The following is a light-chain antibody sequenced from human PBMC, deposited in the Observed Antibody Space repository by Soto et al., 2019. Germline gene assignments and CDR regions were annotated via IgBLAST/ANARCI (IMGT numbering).Light chain of an antibody. Sequence: EIVLTQSTGTLSLSPGERATLSCRASQSVSSSFLAWYQQKPGQAPRLLIYGASSRATGIPDRCSGSGSGTDFTLTIIRLEAEDVAVYYCHQYGSSPLTFGGGTKVEIK. CDR2: GAS. CDR1: QSVSSSF. V-gene: IGKV3-20*01. CDR3: HQYGSSPLT. J-gene: IGKJ4*01.